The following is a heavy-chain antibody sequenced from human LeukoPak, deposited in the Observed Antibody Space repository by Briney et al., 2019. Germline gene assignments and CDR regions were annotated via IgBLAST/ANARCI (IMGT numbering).Heavy chain of an antibody. Sequence: VASVKVSCKASGGTFSSYAISWVRQAPGQGLEWMGGIIPIFGTANYAQKFQGRVTITADKSTSTAYMGLSSLRSEDTAVYYCACPRELRYFDWFKDHDAFDIWGQGTMVTVSS. CDR1: GGTFSSYA. CDR3: ACPRELRYFDWFKDHDAFDI. V-gene: IGHV1-69*06. CDR2: IIPIFGTA. J-gene: IGHJ3*02. D-gene: IGHD3-9*01.